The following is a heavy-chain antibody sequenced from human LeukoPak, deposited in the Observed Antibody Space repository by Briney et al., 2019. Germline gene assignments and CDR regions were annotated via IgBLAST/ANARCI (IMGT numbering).Heavy chain of an antibody. J-gene: IGHJ6*02. CDR1: GFTFSSYG. CDR3: ARESYYSVDV. Sequence: GGSLRLSCAAFGFTFSSYGMNWVRQTPGKGLEWVSATSASGSNTYYTDSVKGRFTISRDNSKNTLYLQMSSLRGEDTAVYYCARESYYSVDVWGQGTTVTVSS. V-gene: IGHV3-23*01. CDR2: TSASGSNT.